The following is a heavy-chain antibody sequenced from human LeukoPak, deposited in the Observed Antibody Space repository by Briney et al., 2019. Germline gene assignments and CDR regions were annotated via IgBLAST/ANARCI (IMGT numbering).Heavy chain of an antibody. D-gene: IGHD5-24*01. CDR2: IYTSGST. CDR1: GGSISSGSYY. Sequence: PSETLSLTCTVSGGSISSGSYYWSWIRQPAGKGLEWIGRIYTSGSTNYNPSLMSRVTISVDTSKNQFSLKLSSVAAADTAVYYCARAVRRDGYNDYWGQGTLVTVSS. CDR3: ARAVRRDGYNDY. V-gene: IGHV4-61*02. J-gene: IGHJ4*02.